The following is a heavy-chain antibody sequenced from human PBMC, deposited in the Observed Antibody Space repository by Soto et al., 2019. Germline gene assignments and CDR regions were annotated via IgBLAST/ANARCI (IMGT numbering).Heavy chain of an antibody. J-gene: IGHJ6*02. V-gene: IGHV3-33*01. D-gene: IGHD2-15*01. Sequence: QVQLVESGGGVVQPGRSLRLSCAASGFTFSSYGMHWVRQAPGKGLEWVAVIWYDGSNKYYADSVEGRFTISRDNSKNTLYLQMNSLRAEDTAVYYCARDRLGYCSGGSCYSTYYYYYGMDVWGQGTTVTVSS. CDR2: IWYDGSNK. CDR3: ARDRLGYCSGGSCYSTYYYYYGMDV. CDR1: GFTFSSYG.